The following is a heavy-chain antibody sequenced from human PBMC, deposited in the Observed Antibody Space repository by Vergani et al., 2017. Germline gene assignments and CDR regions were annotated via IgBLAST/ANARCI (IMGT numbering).Heavy chain of an antibody. V-gene: IGHV1-2*02. CDR1: GYTFTGYY. J-gene: IGHJ6*02. D-gene: IGHD3-9*01. Sequence: QVQLVQSGAEVKKPGASVKVSCKASGYTFTGYYMHWVRQAPGQGLEWMGWINPNSGGPNYAQKCQGRVTMTRDKSISIDYMELSRLRSDDTAVYYCARGGSGYDILTGYYTPFSYGMDVWGQGTTVTVSS. CDR3: ARGGSGYDILTGYYTPFSYGMDV. CDR2: INPNSGGP.